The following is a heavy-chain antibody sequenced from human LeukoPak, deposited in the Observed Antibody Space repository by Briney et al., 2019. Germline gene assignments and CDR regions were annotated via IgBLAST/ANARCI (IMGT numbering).Heavy chain of an antibody. CDR1: GFTFSSYG. J-gene: IGHJ4*02. V-gene: IGHV3-23*01. Sequence: GGSLRLSCAASGFTFSSYGMRWVRQAPGKGLEWVSGISGSGYITYYADSFNGPFTISRDNSRNTVYLQMNSLTAEDTAVYYCAKRYPYCANGVCYREGFDYWGQGTLVTVSS. CDR2: ISGSGYIT. D-gene: IGHD2-8*01. CDR3: AKRYPYCANGVCYREGFDY.